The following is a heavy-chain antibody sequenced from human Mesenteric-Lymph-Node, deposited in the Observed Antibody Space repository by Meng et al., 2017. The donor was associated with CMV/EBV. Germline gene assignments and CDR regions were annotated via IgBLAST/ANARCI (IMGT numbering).Heavy chain of an antibody. CDR1: GGSVSSGSYY. D-gene: IGHD1-26*01. V-gene: IGHV4-61*01. CDR3: ARGRYVGWYFDL. J-gene: IGHJ2*01. Sequence: CTVSGGSVSSGSYYWSWIRQPPGKGLEWIGYIYYSGSTNYNPSLKSRVTISVDTSKNQFSLKLSSVTAADTAVYYCARGRYVGWYFDLWGRGTLVIVSS. CDR2: IYYSGST.